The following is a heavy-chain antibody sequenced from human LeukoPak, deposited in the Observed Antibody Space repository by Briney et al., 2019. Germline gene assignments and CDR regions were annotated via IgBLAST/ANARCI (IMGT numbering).Heavy chain of an antibody. D-gene: IGHD2-15*01. J-gene: IGHJ4*02. V-gene: IGHV3-21*04. CDR1: GFTFSSYS. CDR2: ISSSSSYI. CDR3: AKALGYCSGGSCYRVGYFDY. Sequence: GGSLRLSCAASGFTFSSYSMNWVRQAPGKGLEWVSSISSSSSYIYYADSVKGRFTISRDNAKNSLYLQMNSLRAEDTAVYYCAKALGYCSGGSCYRVGYFDYWGQGTLVTVSS.